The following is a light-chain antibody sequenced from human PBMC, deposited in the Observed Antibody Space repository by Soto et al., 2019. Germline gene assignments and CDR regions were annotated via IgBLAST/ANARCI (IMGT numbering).Light chain of an antibody. CDR1: QGMRND. CDR3: LQDYSYPYT. J-gene: IGKJ2*01. Sequence: AIQMTQSPTSLSASVGDKVTITCRASQGMRNDLSWYQQKPGEAPNLLIYAASTLQTGVPSRFSGSGSGTDFTLTISGLQTEDSATYYCLQDYSYPYTFGQGTKLEI. V-gene: IGKV1-6*01. CDR2: AAS.